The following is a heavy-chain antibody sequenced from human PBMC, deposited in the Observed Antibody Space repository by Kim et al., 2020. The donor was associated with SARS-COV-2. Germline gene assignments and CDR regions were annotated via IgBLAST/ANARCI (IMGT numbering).Heavy chain of an antibody. CDR2: IEYSGSA. CDR3: ARGEQWQDFDY. V-gene: IGHV4-59*13. J-gene: IGHJ4*02. D-gene: IGHD6-19*01. CDR1: GGSINYY. Sequence: SETLSLTCTVSGGSINYYWCWIRQPPGKGLEWFGYIEYSGSAAYNPSLKSRATISVDMFKKQFYLKLSSVTAVDTAVYFCARGEQWQDFDYWGQGTLVTVSS.